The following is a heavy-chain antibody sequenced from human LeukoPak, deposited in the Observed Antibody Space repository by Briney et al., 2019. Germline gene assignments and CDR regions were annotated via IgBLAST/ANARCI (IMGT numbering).Heavy chain of an antibody. J-gene: IGHJ5*02. CDR2: ISGSGGST. V-gene: IGHV3-23*01. Sequence: PGGSLRLSCAASGFTFSSYAMSWVRQAPGKGLEWVSAISGSGGSTYYADSVKGRFTISRDNSKNTLYLQMNSLRAEDTAVYYCAKDSSTRRVVVITTFWFDPWGQGTLVTVSS. D-gene: IGHD3-22*01. CDR3: AKDSSTRRVVVITTFWFDP. CDR1: GFTFSSYA.